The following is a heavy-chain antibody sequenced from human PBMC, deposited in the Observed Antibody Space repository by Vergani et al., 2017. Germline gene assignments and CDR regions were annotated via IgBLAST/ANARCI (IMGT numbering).Heavy chain of an antibody. J-gene: IGHJ6*03. CDR2: IWYDGSNK. CDR3: AGNGELYYYYYMDV. Sequence: QVQLVESGGGVVQPGRSLRLSCAASGFTFSSYGMHWVRQAPGKGLEWVAVIWYDGSNKYYADSVKGRFTISRDNSKNTLYLQMNSLRAEDTAVYYCAGNGELYYYYYMDVWGKGTTVTVSS. V-gene: IGHV3-33*01. CDR1: GFTFSSYG. D-gene: IGHD3-10*01.